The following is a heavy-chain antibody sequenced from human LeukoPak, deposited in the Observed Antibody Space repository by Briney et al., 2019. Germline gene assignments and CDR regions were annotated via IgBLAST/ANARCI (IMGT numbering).Heavy chain of an antibody. CDR3: ARSSGYYLYYFDY. D-gene: IGHD3-22*01. CDR1: GGSISSGSYY. Sequence: PSETLSLTCTVSGGSISSGSYYWSWIRQPAGKGLEWIGRTHTSGSTNYNPSLKSRVTISVDTSKNQFSLKLSSVTAADTAVYYCARSSGYYLYYFDYWGQGTLVTVSS. J-gene: IGHJ4*02. CDR2: THTSGST. V-gene: IGHV4-61*02.